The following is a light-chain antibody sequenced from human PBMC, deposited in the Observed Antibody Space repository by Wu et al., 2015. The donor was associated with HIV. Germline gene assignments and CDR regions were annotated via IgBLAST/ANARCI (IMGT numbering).Light chain of an antibody. CDR2: DAS. CDR1: QIISTN. Sequence: EIVMTQSPATLSVSPGERATLSCRASQIISTNLAWYQQIPGQAPRLLIYDASTRATGIPARFSGSGSATEFTLTINGLQSADFAVYYCQQYNNWPPTFGQGTKVEIK. J-gene: IGKJ1*01. CDR3: QQYNNWPPT. V-gene: IGKV3-15*01.